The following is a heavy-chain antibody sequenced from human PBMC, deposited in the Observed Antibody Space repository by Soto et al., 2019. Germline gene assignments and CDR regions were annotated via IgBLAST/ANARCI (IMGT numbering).Heavy chain of an antibody. CDR1: GFTFSNYG. CDR2: ISNDGGTQ. V-gene: IGHV3-30*03. CDR3: HQYEYGDW. D-gene: IGHD3-10*01. Sequence: QVQLVESGGGVVQPGRSLRLSCAASGFTFSNYGVNWVRQAPGQGLEWVAVISNDGGTQFYADSVKGRFTISRDNSKNTLVLQMNRLRPEDTAVDYCHQYEYGDWWGQGTLVTGSS. J-gene: IGHJ4*02.